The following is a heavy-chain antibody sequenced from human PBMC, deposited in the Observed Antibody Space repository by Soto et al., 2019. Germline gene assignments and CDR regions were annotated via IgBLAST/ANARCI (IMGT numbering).Heavy chain of an antibody. CDR3: ARVGTAIRDRSYYYCYGMDV. CDR1: GGSISSGGYY. CDR2: MYYSGST. Sequence: QVQLQESGPGLVKPSQTLSLTCTVSGGSISSGGYYWSWIRQHPGKGLEWIRYMYYSGSTYYNPALKSRVTISVATAKNTFSVKLRSVTAADTAVYYCARVGTAIRDRSYYYCYGMDVWGQGTTVTVSS. D-gene: IGHD2-21*02. J-gene: IGHJ6*02. V-gene: IGHV4-31*03.